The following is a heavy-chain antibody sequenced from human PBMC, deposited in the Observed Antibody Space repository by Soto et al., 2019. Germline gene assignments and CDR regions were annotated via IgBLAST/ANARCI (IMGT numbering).Heavy chain of an antibody. Sequence: ASVKVSCKASGYTFTSYAMHWVRQAPGQRLEWMGWINAGNGNTKYSQKFQGRVTITRDTSASTAYMELSSLRSEDTAVYYCARDGSWYGMGYGMDVWGQGTTVTVSS. J-gene: IGHJ6*02. CDR1: GYTFTSYA. CDR3: ARDGSWYGMGYGMDV. CDR2: INAGNGNT. D-gene: IGHD6-13*01. V-gene: IGHV1-3*01.